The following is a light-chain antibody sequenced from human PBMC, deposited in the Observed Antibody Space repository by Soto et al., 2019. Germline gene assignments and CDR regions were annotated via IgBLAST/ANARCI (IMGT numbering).Light chain of an antibody. CDR1: SSNIGNNY. CDR3: GAWDDSLSAGV. V-gene: IGLV1-51*02. Sequence: QSVLTQPPSVSAAPGQKVTISCSGSSSNIGNNYVSWYQQLPGTAPKLLIYETNKRPSGIPDRFSGSKSATSATLGITGVQTGDEADYYCGAWDDSLSAGVFGGGTKVTVL. J-gene: IGLJ3*02. CDR2: ETN.